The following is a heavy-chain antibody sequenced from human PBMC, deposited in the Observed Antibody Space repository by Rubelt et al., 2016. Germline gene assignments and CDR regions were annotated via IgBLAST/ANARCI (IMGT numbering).Heavy chain of an antibody. D-gene: IGHD6-13*01. J-gene: IGHJ4*02. Sequence: QVQLVQSGAEVKKPGASVKVSCKASGYTFTSYGVSWVRQAPGQGLEWMGRINPSSGGTNYAQKFQGRVTMTRDTSISTAYMELSTLRSDDTAVYYCARVKDPEYSTSWYLAYWGQGTLVTVSS. CDR2: INPSSGGT. CDR1: GYTFTSYG. CDR3: ARVKDPEYSTSWYLAY. V-gene: IGHV1-2*06.